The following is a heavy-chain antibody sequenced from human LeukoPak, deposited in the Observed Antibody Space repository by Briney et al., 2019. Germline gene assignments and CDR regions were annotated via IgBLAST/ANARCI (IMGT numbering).Heavy chain of an antibody. CDR2: IYYSGST. Sequence: SETLSLTCTVSGGSISSSSYYWGWLRQPPGKGLEWIGSIYYSGSTYYNPSLKSRVTISVDTSKNQFSLKLSSVTAADTAVYYWARERAGYSSVWYAFDYWGQGTLVTVSS. J-gene: IGHJ4*02. CDR3: ARERAGYSSVWYAFDY. CDR1: GGSISSSSYY. D-gene: IGHD6-19*01. V-gene: IGHV4-39*07.